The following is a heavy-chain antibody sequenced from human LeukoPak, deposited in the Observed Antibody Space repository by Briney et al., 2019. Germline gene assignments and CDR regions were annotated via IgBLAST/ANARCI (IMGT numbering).Heavy chain of an antibody. Sequence: KPSETLSLTCAVYGGSFSGYYWSWIRQPPGKGLEWIGEINHSGSTNYNPSLKSRVTISVDTSKNQFSLKLSSVTAADTAVYYCARNYETDAFDIWGQGTMVTVSS. CDR3: ARNYETDAFDI. J-gene: IGHJ3*02. D-gene: IGHD1-7*01. CDR2: INHSGST. CDR1: GGSFSGYY. V-gene: IGHV4-34*01.